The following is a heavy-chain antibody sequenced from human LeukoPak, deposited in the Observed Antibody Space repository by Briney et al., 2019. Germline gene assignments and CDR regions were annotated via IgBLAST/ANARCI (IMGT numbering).Heavy chain of an antibody. D-gene: IGHD4-11*01. CDR2: IREDGGQK. Sequence: GGSLRLSCTASAFTFSNYYMSWVRQAPGKGLEWVANIREDGGQKNYVDSVKGRFTISRDNGENSLSLQMNSLRAEDTAVYYCVREATVSFYYFYYMDVWGNGTTVTVS. CDR3: VREATVSFYYFYYMDV. J-gene: IGHJ6*03. V-gene: IGHV3-7*01. CDR1: AFTFSNYY.